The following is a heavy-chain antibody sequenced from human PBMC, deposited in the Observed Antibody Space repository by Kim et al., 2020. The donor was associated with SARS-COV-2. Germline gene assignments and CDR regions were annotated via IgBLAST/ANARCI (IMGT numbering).Heavy chain of an antibody. CDR2: ISTDGATS. CDR1: EFTFNSHS. CDR3: VKDIASDMEAFGPGT. Sequence: GGSLRLSCTGSEFTFNSHSMHWVRQAPGKGLDWVSRISTDGATSYHTGSVKGRFTISRDNTKNTLYLQMSDLRPDDTAVYYCVKDIASDMEAFGPGTWG. J-gene: IGHJ1*01. V-gene: IGHV3-74*01. D-gene: IGHD3-16*01.